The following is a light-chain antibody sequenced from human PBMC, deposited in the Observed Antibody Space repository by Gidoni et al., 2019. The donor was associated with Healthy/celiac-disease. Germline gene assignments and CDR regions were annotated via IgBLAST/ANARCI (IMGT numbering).Light chain of an antibody. CDR3: QSADSSGTYVV. V-gene: IGLV3-25*03. CDR1: ALPKQY. J-gene: IGLJ2*01. CDR2: KDS. Sequence: SYALTQPPSVSVSPGQTARITCSGDALPKQYAYWYQQKPGQAPVLVIYKDSERPSGIPERFSGSSSGTTVTLTISGVQAEDEADYYWQSADSSGTYVVVGGGTKLTVL.